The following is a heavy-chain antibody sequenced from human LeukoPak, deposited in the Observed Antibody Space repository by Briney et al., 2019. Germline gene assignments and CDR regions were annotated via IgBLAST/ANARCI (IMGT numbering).Heavy chain of an antibody. CDR3: ARVLMVRGTYYYYMDV. CDR2: INHSGST. Sequence: SETLSLTCAVYGGSFSGYYWSWIRQPPGEGLEWIGEINHSGSTNYNPSLKSRVTISVDTSKNQFSLKLSSVTAADTAVYYCARVLMVRGTYYYYMDVWGKGTTVTVSS. J-gene: IGHJ6*03. V-gene: IGHV4-34*01. D-gene: IGHD3-10*01. CDR1: GGSFSGYY.